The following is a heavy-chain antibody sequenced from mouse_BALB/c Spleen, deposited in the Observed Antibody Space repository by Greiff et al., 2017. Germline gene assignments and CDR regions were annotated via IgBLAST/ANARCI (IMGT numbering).Heavy chain of an antibody. V-gene: IGHV14-4*02. D-gene: IGHD1-1*01. J-gene: IGHJ4*01. CDR1: GFNIKDYY. CDR2: IDPENGDT. CDR3: NADYGSSYADAMDY. Sequence: EVQLQQSGAELVRSGASVKLSCTASGFNIKDYYMHWVKQRPEQGLECIGWIDPENGDTEYAPKFQGKATMTADTSSNTAYLQLSSLTSEDTAVYYCNADYGSSYADAMDYWGQGTSVTVSS.